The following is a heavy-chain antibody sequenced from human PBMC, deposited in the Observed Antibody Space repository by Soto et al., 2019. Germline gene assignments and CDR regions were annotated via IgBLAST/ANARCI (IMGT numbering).Heavy chain of an antibody. J-gene: IGHJ5*02. Sequence: SLRLFSAASGFTFSDYYMSWIGEAPGKGLEWVSYISSSSSYTNYADSVKGRFTISRDNAKNSLYLQMNSLRAEDTAVYYCARSSEENWFDPWGQGTLVTVSS. CDR1: GFTFSDYY. CDR3: ARSSEENWFDP. CDR2: ISSSSSYT. V-gene: IGHV3-11*06.